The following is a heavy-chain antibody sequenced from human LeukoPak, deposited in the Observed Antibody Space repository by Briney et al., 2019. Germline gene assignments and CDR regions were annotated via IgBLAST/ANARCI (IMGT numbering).Heavy chain of an antibody. Sequence: GGSLRLSCAASGFTFSRYSMNWVRQAPGKGLEWVSYISSSSSTIYYADSVKGRFTISRDNAKNSLYLQMNSLRAEDTAVYYCAGVARRCCSGGSCYSDYWGQGTLVTVSS. CDR2: ISSSSSTI. CDR3: AGVARRCCSGGSCYSDY. J-gene: IGHJ4*02. V-gene: IGHV3-48*01. CDR1: GFTFSRYS. D-gene: IGHD2-15*01.